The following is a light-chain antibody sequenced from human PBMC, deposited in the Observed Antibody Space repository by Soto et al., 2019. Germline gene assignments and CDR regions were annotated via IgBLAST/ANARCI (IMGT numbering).Light chain of an antibody. V-gene: IGLV2-14*01. CDR3: SSYTRSSLYV. CDR2: EVS. Sequence: PACGSASGGRAVIIFCTGNISAVGGYNYVSWYQQHPGTATKLRIYEVSNRPSGVANRFSGSKSGNTASLTISGLQADDEADYYCSSYTRSSLYVFGPGTQVTV. J-gene: IGLJ1*01. CDR1: ISAVGGYNY.